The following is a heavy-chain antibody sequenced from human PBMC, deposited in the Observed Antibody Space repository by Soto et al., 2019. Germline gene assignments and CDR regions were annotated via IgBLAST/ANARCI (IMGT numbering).Heavy chain of an antibody. V-gene: IGHV3-23*01. CDR2: ISGSGGST. Sequence: EVQLLESGGGLVQPGGSLRLSCAASGFTFSSYAMSWVRQAPGKGLEWVSAISGSGGSTYYADSVKGRFTISRDNSKNTLYLQMNSLRAEDTAVYYCAKNKFDIVLMVYALIFDYWGQGTLVTVSS. D-gene: IGHD2-8*01. CDR3: AKNKFDIVLMVYALIFDY. J-gene: IGHJ4*02. CDR1: GFTFSSYA.